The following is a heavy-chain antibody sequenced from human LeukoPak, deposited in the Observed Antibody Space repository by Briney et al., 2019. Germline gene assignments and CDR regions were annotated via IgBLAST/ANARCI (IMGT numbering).Heavy chain of an antibody. J-gene: IGHJ4*02. V-gene: IGHV1-8*01. CDR2: MNPNNGNT. Sequence: ASVKVSCKASGYTFTSYDFNWVRQATGQGLEWMGWMNPNNGNTGYAQKFQGRVSMTRDTSISTANLELSSLRSEDTAVYYCARGGRGGSYWTDYWGQGTLVTVSS. CDR3: ARGGRGGSYWTDY. CDR1: GYTFTSYD. D-gene: IGHD1-26*01.